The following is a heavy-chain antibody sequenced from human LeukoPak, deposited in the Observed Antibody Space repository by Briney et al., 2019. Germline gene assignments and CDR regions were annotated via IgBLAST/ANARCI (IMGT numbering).Heavy chain of an antibody. Sequence: GESLKISCKGSGYSFTTYWIGWVRQMPGKGLEWMGIIYPGDSDTRYSPSFQGRVTISADKSITTAYLQWSSLKASDTAVYYCARPATGAFDIWGQGTMVSVSS. D-gene: IGHD3-9*01. V-gene: IGHV5-51*01. CDR2: IYPGDSDT. CDR1: GYSFTTYW. J-gene: IGHJ3*02. CDR3: ARPATGAFDI.